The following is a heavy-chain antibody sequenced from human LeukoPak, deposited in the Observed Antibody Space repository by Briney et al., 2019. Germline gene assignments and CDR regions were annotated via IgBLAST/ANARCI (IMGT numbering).Heavy chain of an antibody. CDR3: ARDLAVAGKAFDF. CDR1: GFSMTTGYY. V-gene: IGHV4-38-2*02. CDR2: IYHSGSS. D-gene: IGHD6-19*01. Sequence: PSETLSLTCTVSGFSMTTGYYWDWIRQSPGKGLEWIGKIYHSGSSYYNPSFKSRVTISVDTSKNQFSLRVTSVTAADTAVYFCARDLAVAGKAFDFWGQGIPVTISS. J-gene: IGHJ4*02.